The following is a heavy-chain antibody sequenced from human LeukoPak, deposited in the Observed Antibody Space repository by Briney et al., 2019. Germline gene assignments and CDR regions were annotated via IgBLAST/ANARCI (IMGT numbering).Heavy chain of an antibody. V-gene: IGHV3-48*01. J-gene: IGHJ4*02. CDR1: GFTFSSYS. Sequence: GGSLRLSCAASGFTFSSYSMNWVRQAPGKGLEWVSIISGSGDTTYYADSVKGRFTISRDNSKNSLYLQMNSLRAEDTAVYYCAIGTTGGFDYWGQGTLVTVSS. D-gene: IGHD1-1*01. CDR2: ISGSGDTT. CDR3: AIGTTGGFDY.